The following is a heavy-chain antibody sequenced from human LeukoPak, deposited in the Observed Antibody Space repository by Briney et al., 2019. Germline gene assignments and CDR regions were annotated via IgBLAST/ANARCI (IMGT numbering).Heavy chain of an antibody. CDR1: GYTFTGYY. CDR2: INPNSGGT. D-gene: IGHD3-10*01. CDR3: ALYSGSYGRYIFDY. Sequence: EASVEVSCKASGYTFTGYYMHWVRQAPGQGLEWMGRINPNSGGTNYAQKFQGRVTMTRDTSISTAYMELRRLRSDDTAVYYCALYSGSYGRYIFDYWGQGTLVTVSS. V-gene: IGHV1-2*06. J-gene: IGHJ4*02.